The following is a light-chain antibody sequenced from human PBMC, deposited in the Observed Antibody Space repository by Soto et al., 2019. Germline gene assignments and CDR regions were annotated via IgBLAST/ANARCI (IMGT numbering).Light chain of an antibody. CDR2: YDN. V-gene: IGLV1-44*01. CDR3: AAWDDSLNGRV. CDR1: NSNIGSNT. Sequence: QSVLTQPHSASGTPGQRVTISCSGSNSNIGSNTVNWYQQLPGTAPKLLIYYDNLRPSGVPDRIYGSMSGTSDSLAISGLQYDDEADYCCAAWDDSLNGRVFGTGTKVTVL. J-gene: IGLJ1*01.